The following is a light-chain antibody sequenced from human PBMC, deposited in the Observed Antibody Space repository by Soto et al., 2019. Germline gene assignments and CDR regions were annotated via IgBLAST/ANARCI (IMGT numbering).Light chain of an antibody. J-gene: IGKJ1*01. CDR1: QSLLESNGYNC. Sequence: DIVMTQSPLSLPVTPGEPASISCRSSQSLLESNGYNCLDWYLQRPGQSPQLLIYFGSYRASGVPNKFSGSGSGKDFTLKISRVEAEDVGVYYCRQGLRTPWTFGQGTKVEIK. CDR2: FGS. V-gene: IGKV2-28*01. CDR3: RQGLRTPWT.